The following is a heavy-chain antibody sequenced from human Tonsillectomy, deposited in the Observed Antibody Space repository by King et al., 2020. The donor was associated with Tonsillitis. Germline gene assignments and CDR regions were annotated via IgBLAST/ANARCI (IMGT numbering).Heavy chain of an antibody. Sequence: VQLQESGPGLVKPSETLSLTCNVSGDSISSYYWSWILQPAGKGLEWIGRVYFSGGTNYNPSLTSRGTIAADTSKNQVSLKLGPVTAADTAVYYCARGPLQWLKNYGMDVWGQGTTVTVSS. D-gene: IGHD6-19*01. CDR1: GDSISSYY. CDR2: VYFSGGT. J-gene: IGHJ6*02. CDR3: ARGPLQWLKNYGMDV. V-gene: IGHV4-4*07.